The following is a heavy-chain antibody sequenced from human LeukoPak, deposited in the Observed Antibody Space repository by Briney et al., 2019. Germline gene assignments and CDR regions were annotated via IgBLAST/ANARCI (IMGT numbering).Heavy chain of an antibody. V-gene: IGHV3-21*01. CDR2: ISSSGSYI. Sequence: PGGSLRLSCAASGFTFSSYSMNWVRQPPGKGLEWVASISSSGSYIFYADSVKGRFTISRDNAKNSLFLQMNSLRAEDTAVYYCARVTYGDYAFDYWGQGTLVTVSS. CDR1: GFTFSSYS. D-gene: IGHD4-17*01. J-gene: IGHJ4*02. CDR3: ARVTYGDYAFDY.